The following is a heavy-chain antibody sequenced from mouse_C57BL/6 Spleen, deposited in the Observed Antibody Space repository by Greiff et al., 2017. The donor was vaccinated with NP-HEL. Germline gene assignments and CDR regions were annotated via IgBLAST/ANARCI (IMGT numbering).Heavy chain of an antibody. CDR3: ARRAIYYDYDENAMDY. Sequence: VQLVESGAELMKPGASVKLSCKATGYTFTGYWIEWVKQRPGHGLEWIGEILPGSGSTNYNEKFKGKATFTADTSSNTAYMQLSSLTTEDSAIYYCARRAIYYDYDENAMDYWGQGTSVTVSS. D-gene: IGHD2-4*01. J-gene: IGHJ4*01. V-gene: IGHV1-9*01. CDR1: GYTFTGYW. CDR2: ILPGSGST.